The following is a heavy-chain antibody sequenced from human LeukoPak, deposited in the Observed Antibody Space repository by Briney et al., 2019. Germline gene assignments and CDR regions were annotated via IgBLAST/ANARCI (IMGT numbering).Heavy chain of an antibody. CDR2: FDPEDGET. J-gene: IGHJ4*02. D-gene: IGHD3-10*01. V-gene: IGHV1-24*01. CDR3: APARFGELFPNFDY. Sequence: ASVKVSCKVSGNTLTELSMHWVRQAPGKGLEWMGGFDPEDGETIYAQKFQGRVTMTEDTSTDTAYMELSSLRSEDTAVYYCAPARFGELFPNFDYWGQGTLVTVSS. CDR1: GNTLTELS.